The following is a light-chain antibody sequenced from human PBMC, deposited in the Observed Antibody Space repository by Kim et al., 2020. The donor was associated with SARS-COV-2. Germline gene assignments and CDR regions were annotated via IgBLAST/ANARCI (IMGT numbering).Light chain of an antibody. J-gene: IGLJ1*01. V-gene: IGLV3-21*04. CDR2: DDR. CDR1: NIGSKS. CDR3: HVWDTPSDHYV. Sequence: SYELTQPPSLSGAPGKTATITCGGNNIGSKSVQWYQQKPGQAPVLVIYDDRDRPSGIPERFSGSNSGNTATLTISRVEAGDEADYFCHVWDTPSDHYV.